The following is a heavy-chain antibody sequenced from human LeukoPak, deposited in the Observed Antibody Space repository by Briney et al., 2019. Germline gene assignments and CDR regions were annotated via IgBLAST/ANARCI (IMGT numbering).Heavy chain of an antibody. Sequence: PGGSLRPSCAASGFTFSSYGMHWVRQAPGKGLEWVAFIRYDGSNKYYADSVKGRFTISRDNSKNTLYLQMNSLRAEDTAVYYCAKSGPKVGATFRYYYMDVGGKGTTVTVSS. CDR2: IRYDGSNK. D-gene: IGHD1-26*01. V-gene: IGHV3-30*02. CDR1: GFTFSSYG. CDR3: AKSGPKVGATFRYYYMDV. J-gene: IGHJ6*03.